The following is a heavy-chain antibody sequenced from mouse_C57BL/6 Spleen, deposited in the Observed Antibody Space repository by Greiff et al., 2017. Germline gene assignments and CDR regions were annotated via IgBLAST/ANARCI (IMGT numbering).Heavy chain of an antibody. D-gene: IGHD3-1*01. CDR3: ARPSGSYGYFDV. CDR2: FHPYNDDT. CDR1: GYTFTTYP. Sequence: VKLMESGAELVKPGASVKMSCKASGYTFTTYPIEWMKQNHGKSLEWIGNFHPYNDDTKYNEKFKGKATLTVEKSSSTVYLELSRLTSDDSAVYYCARPSGSYGYFDVWGTGTTVTVSS. J-gene: IGHJ1*03. V-gene: IGHV1-47*01.